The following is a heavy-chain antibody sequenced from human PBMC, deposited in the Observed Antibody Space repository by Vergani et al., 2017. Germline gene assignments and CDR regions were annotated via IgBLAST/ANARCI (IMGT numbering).Heavy chain of an antibody. D-gene: IGHD3-3*01. CDR3: ARRSEEYDFWSGSAGYYYYMDV. V-gene: IGHV4-39*07. CDR2: IYYSGST. J-gene: IGHJ6*03. Sequence: QLQLQESGPGLVKPSETLSLTCTVSGGSISSSSYYWGWIRQPPGKGLEWIGSIYYSGSTNYNPSLKSRVTISVDTSKNQFSLKLSSVTAADTAVYYCARRSEEYDFWSGSAGYYYYMDVWGKGTTVTVSS. CDR1: GGSISSSSYY.